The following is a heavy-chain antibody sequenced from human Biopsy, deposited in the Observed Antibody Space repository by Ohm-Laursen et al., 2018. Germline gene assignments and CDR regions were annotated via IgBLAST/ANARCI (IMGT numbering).Heavy chain of an antibody. Sequence: GSLSLSCSASGFAFCDYSMNCVRQAPGKGLEWVAYISSTSNHIHYVYSVWGRFTISSDNAENSLYLEMNSLRVEDTAVYYCAKDDYDRVSSGYYFDYWGQGTLVSVSS. CDR3: AKDDYDRVSSGYYFDY. CDR2: ISSTSNHI. CDR1: GFAFCDYS. D-gene: IGHD3-10*02. V-gene: IGHV3-21*01. J-gene: IGHJ4*02.